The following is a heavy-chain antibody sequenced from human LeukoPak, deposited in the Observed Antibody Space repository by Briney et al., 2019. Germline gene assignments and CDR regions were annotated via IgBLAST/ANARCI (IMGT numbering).Heavy chain of an antibody. D-gene: IGHD6-19*01. Sequence: SETLSLTCTVSGGSISSSSYYWGWIRQPPAKGLEWIGSIYYSGSTYYNPSLKSRVTISVDTSKNQFSLKLSSVTAADTAVYYCAREGVEWLVPGPYNWFDPWGQGTLVTVSS. CDR1: GGSISSSSYY. J-gene: IGHJ5*02. CDR3: AREGVEWLVPGPYNWFDP. V-gene: IGHV4-39*07. CDR2: IYYSGST.